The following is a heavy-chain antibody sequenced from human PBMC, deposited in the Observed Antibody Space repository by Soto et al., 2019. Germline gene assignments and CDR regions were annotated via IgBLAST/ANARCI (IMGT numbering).Heavy chain of an antibody. CDR3: ARRFKWSLNSYFDI. CDR1: IASISGVSFY. Sequence: SNTLSLTCTAPIASISGVSFYWGWIRQPPGKGLEWIGHLFYSGITYYNPSLKGRAAISVDTSKNQFSLKVTSVTAADTAVYFCARRFKWSLNSYFDIWGQGTLVTVS. D-gene: IGHD2-15*01. J-gene: IGHJ4*02. CDR2: LFYSGIT. V-gene: IGHV4-39*01.